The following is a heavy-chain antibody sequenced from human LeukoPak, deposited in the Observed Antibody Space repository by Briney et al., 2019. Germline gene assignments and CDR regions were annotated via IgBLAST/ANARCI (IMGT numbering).Heavy chain of an antibody. Sequence: ASVKVSCKASGFIFTTYGISWVRQAPGQGLEWMGWISPDNGNAHSAPKFQRRVTLTTNTSPTTAYMELSSLRSDDTAVYYCARHYNSPVITWLDPWGQGTLVTVAS. CDR1: GFIFTTYG. D-gene: IGHD3-22*01. V-gene: IGHV1-18*01. J-gene: IGHJ5*02. CDR3: ARHYNSPVITWLDP. CDR2: ISPDNGNA.